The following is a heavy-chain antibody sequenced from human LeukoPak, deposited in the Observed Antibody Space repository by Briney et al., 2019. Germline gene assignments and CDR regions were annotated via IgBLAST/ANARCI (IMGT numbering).Heavy chain of an antibody. CDR3: AREVSVGTRYFDF. CDR2: IHHSGST. J-gene: IGHJ4*02. D-gene: IGHD4-23*01. V-gene: IGHV4-59*01. Sequence: SETLSLTCTVSGGSIRSYYWSWIRQPPGKGLEWIGIIHHSGSTTYNPSLKSRLTLSVDTSKNQFSLNLTSVTAADTAVYYCAREVSVGTRYFDFWGQGSLVSVSS. CDR1: GGSIRSYY.